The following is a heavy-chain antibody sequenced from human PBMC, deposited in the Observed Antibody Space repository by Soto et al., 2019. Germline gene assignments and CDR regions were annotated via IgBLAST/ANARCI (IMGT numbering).Heavy chain of an antibody. D-gene: IGHD3-10*01. CDR1: GFTFGRYA. J-gene: IGHJ4*02. CDR3: ARSRNSAVADSFDF. V-gene: IGHV3-30*04. CDR2: ISRDGSNK. Sequence: SLRLSCAASGFTFGRYAIHWVRQAPGKGLEWVAVISRDGSNKYYVDSVKGRFTISRDNSKNTLYLQMNSLRDEDTAVYYCARSRNSAVADSFDFWGQGTLVTVSS.